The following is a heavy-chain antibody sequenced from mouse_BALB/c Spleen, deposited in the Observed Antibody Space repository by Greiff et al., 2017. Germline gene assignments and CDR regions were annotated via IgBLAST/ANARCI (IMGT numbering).Heavy chain of an antibody. V-gene: IGHV1S137*01. CDR3: ARANCHVFCYV. J-gene: IGHJ1*01. Sequence: VQLQQSGAELVRPGVSVKISCKGSGYTFTDYAMHWVKQSHAKSLEWIGVISTYYGDASYNQKFKGKATMTVDKSSSTAYMELARLTSEDSAIYLCARANCHVFCYVWGAGTADSVPS. D-gene: IGHD6-1*01. CDR2: ISTYYGDA. CDR1: GYTFTDYA.